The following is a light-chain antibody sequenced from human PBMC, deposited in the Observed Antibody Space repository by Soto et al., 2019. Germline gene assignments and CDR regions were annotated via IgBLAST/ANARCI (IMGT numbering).Light chain of an antibody. J-gene: IGKJ4*01. V-gene: IGKV1-9*01. CDR3: QQLKSYPLT. CDR2: AAS. Sequence: DIQLTQSPSFLSASVGDRVTITCRASQGIVSYLAWYQQKPGKAPKVLIYAASTLKSGVPSRFSGSGSGTEFTLTISSLQPEDFATYYCQQLKSYPLTFGGGTKVEIK. CDR1: QGIVSY.